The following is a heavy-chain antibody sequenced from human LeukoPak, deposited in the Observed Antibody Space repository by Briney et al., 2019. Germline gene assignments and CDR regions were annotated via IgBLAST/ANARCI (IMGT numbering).Heavy chain of an antibody. V-gene: IGHV3-74*01. D-gene: IGHD1-1*01. Sequence: GGSLRLSCAASGFTFSSYWMHWVRQAPGKGLVWVSRINSDGSSTSYADSVKGRFTISRDNAKNTLYLQMNSLRAEDTAVYYCARGRYNWNDDGDHFDYWGQGTLVTVSS. J-gene: IGHJ4*02. CDR2: INSDGSST. CDR3: ARGRYNWNDDGDHFDY. CDR1: GFTFSSYW.